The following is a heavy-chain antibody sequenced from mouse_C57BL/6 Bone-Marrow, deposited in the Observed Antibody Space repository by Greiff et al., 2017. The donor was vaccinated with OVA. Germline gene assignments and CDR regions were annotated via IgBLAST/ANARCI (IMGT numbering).Heavy chain of an antibody. CDR3: ARNYGHYYAMDY. CDR2: INPNNGGT. Sequence: EVQLQQSGPELVKPGASVKKSCKASGYTFTDYYMNWVKQSHGKSLEWIGDINPNNGGTSYNQKFKGKATLTVDKSSSTAYMELRSLTSEDSAVYYCARNYGHYYAMDYWGQGTSVTVSS. J-gene: IGHJ4*01. V-gene: IGHV1-26*01. D-gene: IGHD1-1*01. CDR1: GYTFTDYY.